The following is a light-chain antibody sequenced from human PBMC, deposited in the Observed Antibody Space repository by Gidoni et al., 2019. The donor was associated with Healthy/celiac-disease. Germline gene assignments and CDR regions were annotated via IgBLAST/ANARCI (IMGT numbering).Light chain of an antibody. J-gene: IGKJ5*01. Sequence: EIVLTQSPATLSLSPGESATLSCRASQSVSSYLAWYQQKPGQAPRLLIYDASNRAPGIPARFSGSGSGTDFTLTISSLEPEDFAVYYCQQRSNWPLITFXXXTRLEIK. V-gene: IGKV3-11*01. CDR2: DAS. CDR1: QSVSSY. CDR3: QQRSNWPLIT.